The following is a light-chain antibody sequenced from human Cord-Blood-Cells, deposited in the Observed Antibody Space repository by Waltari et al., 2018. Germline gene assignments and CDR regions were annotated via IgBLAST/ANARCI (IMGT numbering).Light chain of an antibody. Sequence: QSALTQPAPVSGSPGQSITISCPGTSSDVGSYNLFSWYQQHPGKAPKLMIYEGSKRPSGVSNRFSGSKSGNTASLTISGLQAEDEADYYCCSYAGSSTWVFGGGTKLTVL. CDR1: SSDVGSYNL. J-gene: IGLJ3*02. CDR2: EGS. CDR3: CSYAGSSTWV. V-gene: IGLV2-23*01.